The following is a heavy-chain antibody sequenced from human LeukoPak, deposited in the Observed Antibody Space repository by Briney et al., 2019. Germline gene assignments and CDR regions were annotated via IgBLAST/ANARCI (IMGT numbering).Heavy chain of an antibody. J-gene: IGHJ4*02. CDR1: GFTFDDYA. CDR3: AKDVNYSPSGTFDY. D-gene: IGHD3-10*01. CDR2: ISWNSGRM. Sequence: PGRSLRLSCAASGFTFDDYAMHWVRQAPGKGLEWVSSISWNSGRMDDANSVKGRFTISRDNAKNSLCLQMNSLRVEDMALYYCAKDVNYSPSGTFDYWGQGTLVTVSS. V-gene: IGHV3-9*03.